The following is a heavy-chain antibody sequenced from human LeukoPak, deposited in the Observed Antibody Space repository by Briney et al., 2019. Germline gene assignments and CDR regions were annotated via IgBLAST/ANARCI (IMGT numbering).Heavy chain of an antibody. Sequence: GGSLRLSCAASGFTFISYAMSWVRQAPGKGLEWVSAISGGGGSTYYADSVKGRFTISRDNSKNTLYLQMNSLRAGDTAVYYCARESYYFDYWGQGTLVTVSS. CDR1: GFTFISYA. CDR3: ARESYYFDY. J-gene: IGHJ4*02. D-gene: IGHD3-16*02. V-gene: IGHV3-23*01. CDR2: ISGGGGST.